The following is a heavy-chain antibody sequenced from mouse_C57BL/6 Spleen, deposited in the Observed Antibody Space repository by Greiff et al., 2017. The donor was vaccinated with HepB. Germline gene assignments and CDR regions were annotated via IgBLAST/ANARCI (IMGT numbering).Heavy chain of an antibody. V-gene: IGHV1-55*01. D-gene: IGHD2-4*01. Sequence: VQLQQSGAELVKPGASVKMSCKASGYTFTSYWITWVKQRPGQGLEWIGDIYPGSGSTNYNEKFKSKATLTVDTSSSTAYMQLSSLTSEDSAVYYCATYYDYDYYAMDYWGQGTSVTVSS. CDR2: IYPGSGST. CDR3: ATYYDYDYYAMDY. CDR1: GYTFTSYW. J-gene: IGHJ4*01.